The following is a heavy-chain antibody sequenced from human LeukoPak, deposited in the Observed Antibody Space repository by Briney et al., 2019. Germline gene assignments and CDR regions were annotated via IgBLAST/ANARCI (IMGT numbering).Heavy chain of an antibody. V-gene: IGHV1-69*13. CDR1: GGTFSSYA. Sequence: SVKVSCKASGGTFSSYAISWVRQASGQGREWMGGIIPIFGTANYAQKFQGRVTITADESTSTAYMELSSLRSEDTAVYYCAREVSGSYYHDAFDIWGQGTMVTVSS. CDR2: IIPIFGTA. J-gene: IGHJ3*02. CDR3: AREVSGSYYHDAFDI. D-gene: IGHD3-10*01.